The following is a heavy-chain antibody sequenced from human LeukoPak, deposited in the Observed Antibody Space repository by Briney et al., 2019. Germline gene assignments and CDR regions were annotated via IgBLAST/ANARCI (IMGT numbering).Heavy chain of an antibody. J-gene: IGHJ3*02. CDR1: GYTLTELS. CDR2: FDPEDGET. CDR3: ATDHGVAGWYAFDI. Sequence: ASVKVSCKVSGYTLTELSMHWVRQAPGKGPEWMGGFDPEDGETIYAQKFQGRVTMTEATSTDTAYMELSSLRSEDTAVYYCATDHGVAGWYAFDIWGQGTMVTVSS. D-gene: IGHD6-19*01. V-gene: IGHV1-24*01.